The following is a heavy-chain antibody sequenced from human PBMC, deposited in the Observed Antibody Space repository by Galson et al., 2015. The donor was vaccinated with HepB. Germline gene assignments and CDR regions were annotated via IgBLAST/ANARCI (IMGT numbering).Heavy chain of an antibody. CDR2: IYNSGST. Sequence: LRLSCAASGFTFGGYTMTWVRQAPGKGLEWIGYIYNSGSTYNNPSLKSRVTISVDTSKNQFSLKLRSVTAADTAVYYCAREGTMVQGVLYDFYYMDVWGKGTTVTVAS. CDR1: GFTFGGYT. D-gene: IGHD3-10*01. CDR3: AREGTMVQGVLYDFYYMDV. V-gene: IGHV4-31*02. J-gene: IGHJ6*03.